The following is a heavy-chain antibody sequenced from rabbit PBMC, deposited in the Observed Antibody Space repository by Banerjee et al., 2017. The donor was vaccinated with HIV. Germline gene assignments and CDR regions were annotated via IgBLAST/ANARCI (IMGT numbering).Heavy chain of an antibody. J-gene: IGHJ4*01. CDR2: INAVTGKP. V-gene: IGHV1S40*01. CDR1: GFSFSSSDY. CDR3: ARDGAGGNYFAL. Sequence: QSLEESGGGLVQPEGSLALTCKASGFSFSSSDYICWVRQAPGKGLEWISCINAVTGKPVYASWVNGRFTISKTSSTTVFLQMTSLTAADTATYFCARDGAGGNYFALWGPGTLVTVS. D-gene: IGHD8-1*01.